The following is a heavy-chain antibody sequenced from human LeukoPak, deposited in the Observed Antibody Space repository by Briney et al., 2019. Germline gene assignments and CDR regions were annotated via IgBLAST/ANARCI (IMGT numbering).Heavy chain of an antibody. V-gene: IGHV1-2*02. CDR1: GYTFTGYY. D-gene: IGHD2-2*01. Sequence: ASAKVSCKASGYTFTGYYIHWVRQAPGQGLEWMGGIKPNSGATNYAQKFQGRVSMSRDTSISTAYMELSSLRSDDTAVYYCARDSSLALWGLGTLVTVSS. CDR3: ARDSSLAL. CDR2: IKPNSGAT. J-gene: IGHJ4*02.